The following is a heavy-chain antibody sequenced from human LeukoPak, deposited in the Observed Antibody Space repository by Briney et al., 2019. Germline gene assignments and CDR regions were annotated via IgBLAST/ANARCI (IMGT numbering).Heavy chain of an antibody. J-gene: IGHJ6*02. CDR3: ARPVNYFWSGLPYYYYGMDV. CDR2: ISYDGSNK. CDR1: GFTFSSYA. Sequence: GGSLRLSCAASGFTFSSYAMHWVRQAPGKGLEWVAVISYDGSNKYYADSVKGRFTISRDNSKNTLYLQMNSLRAEDTAVYYCARPVNYFWSGLPYYYYGMDVWGQGTTVTVSS. V-gene: IGHV3-30*04. D-gene: IGHD3-3*01.